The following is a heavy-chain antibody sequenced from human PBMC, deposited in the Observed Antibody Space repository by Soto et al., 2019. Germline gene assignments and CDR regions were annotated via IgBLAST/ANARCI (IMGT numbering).Heavy chain of an antibody. Sequence: QVQLVESGGGVVQPGRSLRLSCAASGFTFSSYAMHWVRQAPGKGLEWVAVISYDGSNKCYADSVEGRFTISRDNSKNTLYLQMNSRRAEDTAVDYCARPHGGFDHWGRGTQLTVSS. CDR1: GFTFSSYA. D-gene: IGHD3-16*01. J-gene: IGHJ2*01. CDR3: ARPHGGFDH. CDR2: ISYDGSNK. V-gene: IGHV3-30-3*01.